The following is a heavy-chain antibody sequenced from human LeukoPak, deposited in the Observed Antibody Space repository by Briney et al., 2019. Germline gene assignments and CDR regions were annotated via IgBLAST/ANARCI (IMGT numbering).Heavy chain of an antibody. J-gene: IGHJ4*02. CDR1: GFTFSIYS. D-gene: IGHD3-10*01. Sequence: PGGSLRLSCAASGFTFSIYSMNWVRQAPGKGLEWVSSISSSSSYIYYADSVKGRFTISRDNAKNSLYLQMNSLRAEDTAVYYCARDRYGSGTAFDYWGQGTLVTVSS. CDR2: ISSSSSYI. V-gene: IGHV3-21*04. CDR3: ARDRYGSGTAFDY.